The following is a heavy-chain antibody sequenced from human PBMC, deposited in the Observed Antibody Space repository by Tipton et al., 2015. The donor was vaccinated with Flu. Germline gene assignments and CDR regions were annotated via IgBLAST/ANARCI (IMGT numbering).Heavy chain of an antibody. CDR1: GGSISSYY. V-gene: IGHV4-59*01. CDR2: IYYSGST. CDR3: ARARVFRFWEWPSPMDV. J-gene: IGHJ6*03. D-gene: IGHD3-3*01. Sequence: TLSLTCTVSGGSISSYYWSWIRQPPGKGLEWIGYIYYSGSTNYNPSLKSRVTISVDTSKNQFSLKLSSVTAADTAVYYCARARVFRFWEWPSPMDVWGKGTPAPVSS.